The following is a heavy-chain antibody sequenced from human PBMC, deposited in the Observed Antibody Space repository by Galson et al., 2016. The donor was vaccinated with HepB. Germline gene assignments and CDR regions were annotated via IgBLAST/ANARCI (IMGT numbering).Heavy chain of an antibody. V-gene: IGHV3-30*04. CDR3: AKDNAAWLVDY. CDR1: GFTFRSIT. D-gene: IGHD6-19*01. J-gene: IGHJ4*02. Sequence: SLRLSCAASGFTFRSITMHWVRQAPGRGLEWLAAISPDGSEGYYADSVKGRFTIARDNSKNTLYLQMNSMRSEDEAIYYCAKDNAAWLVDYWGQGSLVTVSS. CDR2: ISPDGSEG.